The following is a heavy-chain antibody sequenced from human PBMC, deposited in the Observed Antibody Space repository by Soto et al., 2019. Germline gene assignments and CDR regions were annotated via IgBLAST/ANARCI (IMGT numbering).Heavy chain of an antibody. CDR3: VRVVRFCSSPPSRGKNWSAP. Sequence: QVQLQESGPGLVEPSQTLSLTCSVSGGSISSGDYYWSWIRQPPGKGLEWIGYMFYVGATYYNPSLRSRFTISVNPSKNNFPLKWSFVTAPATAVYICVRVVRFCSSPPSRGKNWSAPWAQGPRVTVTS. V-gene: IGHV4-30-4*01. CDR1: GGSISSGDYY. CDR2: MFYVGAT. J-gene: IGHJ5*02. D-gene: IGHD2-2*01.